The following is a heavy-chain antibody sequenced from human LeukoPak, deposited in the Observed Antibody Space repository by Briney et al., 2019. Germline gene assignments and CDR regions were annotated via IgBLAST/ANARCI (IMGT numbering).Heavy chain of an antibody. D-gene: IGHD3-22*01. V-gene: IGHV1-2*02. Sequence: ASVKVSCKASGYTFTAYYMHWVRQAPGQGLEWMGWINPNSGGTNYAQKFQGRVTMTRDTSISTAYMELSRLRSDDTAVYYCAKDQVWIVVGSFDYWGQGTLVTVSS. CDR3: AKDQVWIVVGSFDY. CDR1: GYTFTAYY. CDR2: INPNSGGT. J-gene: IGHJ4*02.